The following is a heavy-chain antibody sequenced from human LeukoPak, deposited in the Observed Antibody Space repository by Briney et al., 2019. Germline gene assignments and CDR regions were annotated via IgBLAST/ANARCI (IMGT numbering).Heavy chain of an antibody. CDR2: IGYEGVPK. Sequence: GGSLRLSCAASGFAFNNFGMHWVPQAPGKGLEWVSFIGYEGVPKYYADSVKGRFTISKDHSKATLYLQVNSLRPEDTAVYYCAKDLHGGYSSDYWGQGPLVTVFS. CDR3: AKDLHGGYSSDY. CDR1: GFAFNNFG. D-gene: IGHD4-23*01. J-gene: IGHJ4*02. V-gene: IGHV3-30*02.